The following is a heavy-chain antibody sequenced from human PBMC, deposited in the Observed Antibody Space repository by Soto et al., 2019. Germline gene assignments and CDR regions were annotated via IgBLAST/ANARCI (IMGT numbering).Heavy chain of an antibody. D-gene: IGHD3-22*01. V-gene: IGHV1-69*04. Sequence: ASVKVSCKASGGTFSSYTISWVRQAPGQGLEWMGRIIPILGIANYAQKFQGRVIMTTDTSTSTAYMELRSLRSDDTAVYYCARDTGIYDTSGIYWGQGTLVTVSS. J-gene: IGHJ4*02. CDR1: GGTFSSYT. CDR2: IIPILGIA. CDR3: ARDTGIYDTSGIY.